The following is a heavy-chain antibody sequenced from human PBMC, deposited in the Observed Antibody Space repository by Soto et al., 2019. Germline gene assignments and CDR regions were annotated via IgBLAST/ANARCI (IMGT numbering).Heavy chain of an antibody. CDR3: ARVEQWLAQIAY. D-gene: IGHD6-19*01. CDR1: GGYISSSSYY. V-gene: IGHV4-39*01. J-gene: IGHJ4*02. Sequence: SETLSLTCTVSGGYISSSSYYWGWIRQPPGKGLEWIGSIYYSGSTYYNPSLKSRVTISVDTSKNQFSLKLSSVTAADTAVYYCARVEQWLAQIAYWGQGTLVTVSS. CDR2: IYYSGST.